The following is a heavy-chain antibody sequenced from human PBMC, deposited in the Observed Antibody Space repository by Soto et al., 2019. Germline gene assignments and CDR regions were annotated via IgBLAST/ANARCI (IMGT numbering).Heavy chain of an antibody. CDR2: INPSGGST. Sequence: GASVKVSCKASGYTFTSYYMHWVRQAPGQGLEWMGIINPSGGSTSYAQKFQGRVTMTRDTSTSTAYMELSSLRSEDTAVYYCASIKLRGPTGNAFDIWGQGTMVTVSS. CDR3: ASIKLRGPTGNAFDI. J-gene: IGHJ3*02. CDR1: GYTFTSYY. D-gene: IGHD1-1*01. V-gene: IGHV1-46*01.